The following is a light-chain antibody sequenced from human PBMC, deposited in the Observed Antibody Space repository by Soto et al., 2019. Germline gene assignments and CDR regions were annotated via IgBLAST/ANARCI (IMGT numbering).Light chain of an antibody. Sequence: DVPLTQSPSTLSASVGDRVAITCQASQSIFNYLNWFQHRPGTAPQLLISDASHLEPGVPSRFSGQRSGTDFTLIITNLQPEDFATYYCQQYEDLPLTFGGGTRVEV. V-gene: IGKV1-33*01. CDR1: QSIFNY. J-gene: IGKJ4*01. CDR2: DAS. CDR3: QQYEDLPLT.